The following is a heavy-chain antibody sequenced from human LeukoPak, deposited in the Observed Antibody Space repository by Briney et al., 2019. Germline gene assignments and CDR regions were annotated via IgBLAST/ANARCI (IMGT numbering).Heavy chain of an antibody. CDR2: FPGGAGGP. D-gene: IGHD6-19*01. J-gene: IGHJ6*03. CDR3: ATGHNSGSYYYMDV. CDR1: GFIFINYA. Sequence: GGSLRLSCEASGFIFINYAMPWVRQAPGKGPEWVSGFPGGAGGPYYADSVRGRFTISRDNATITVSLHTNSLGAKYMATYYCATGHNSGSYYYMDVWGKGTTVTVSS. V-gene: IGHV3-23*01.